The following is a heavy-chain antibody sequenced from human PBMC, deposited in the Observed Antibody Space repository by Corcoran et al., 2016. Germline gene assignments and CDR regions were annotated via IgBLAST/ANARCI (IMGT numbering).Heavy chain of an antibody. CDR2: IYYSGST. V-gene: IGHV4-39*01. J-gene: IGHJ3*02. CDR1: GGSISSSSYY. Sequence: QLQLQESGPGLVKPSETLSLPCTVSGGSISSSSYYWGWIRQPPGKGLEWIGSIYYSGSTYYNPSLKSRVTISVDTSKNQFSLKLSSVTAADTAVYYGASWTTGDDAFDIWGQGTMVTVSS. D-gene: IGHD7-27*01. CDR3: ASWTTGDDAFDI.